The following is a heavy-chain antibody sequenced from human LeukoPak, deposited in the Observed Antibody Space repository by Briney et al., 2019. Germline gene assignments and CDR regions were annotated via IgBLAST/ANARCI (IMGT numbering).Heavy chain of an antibody. CDR3: ARQLYSSATV. CDR1: GDSHCSNNSF. V-gene: IGHV4-39*01. J-gene: IGHJ6*02. CDR2: ISHRWTP. D-gene: IGHD6-25*01. Sequence: SDPLSLTCTISGDSHCSNNSFWPWICHPPGKGLDWDANISHRWTPFYQQSLKSRVPISADTSNIQSSLQLPFLTLADTAVYYCARQLYSSATVWGQGTTVIVSS.